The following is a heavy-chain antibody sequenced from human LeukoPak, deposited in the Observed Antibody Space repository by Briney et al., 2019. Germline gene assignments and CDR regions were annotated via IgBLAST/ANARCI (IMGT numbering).Heavy chain of an antibody. J-gene: IGHJ4*02. V-gene: IGHV3-33*01. CDR3: ARGEYYYDSSGLDY. CDR1: GFTFSSYG. Sequence: GGSLRPSCAASGFTFSSYGMHWVRQAPGKGLEWVAVIWYDGSNKYYADSVKGRFTISRDNSKNTLYLPMNSLRAEDTAVYYCARGEYYYDSSGLDYWGQGTLVTVSS. D-gene: IGHD3-22*01. CDR2: IWYDGSNK.